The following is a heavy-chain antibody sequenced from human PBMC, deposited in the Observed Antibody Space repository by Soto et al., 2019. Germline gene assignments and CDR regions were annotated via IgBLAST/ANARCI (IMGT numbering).Heavy chain of an antibody. CDR1: GFTFSSYG. J-gene: IGHJ4*02. CDR3: AKTRYSGSWSDYFDY. D-gene: IGHD1-26*01. CDR2: ISYDGSNK. V-gene: IGHV3-30*18. Sequence: ESGGGVVQPGRSLRLSCAASGFTFSSYGMHWVRQAPGKGLEWVAVISYDGSNKYYADSVKGRFTISRDNSKNTLYLQMNSLRAEDTAVYYCAKTRYSGSWSDYFDYWGQGTLVTVSS.